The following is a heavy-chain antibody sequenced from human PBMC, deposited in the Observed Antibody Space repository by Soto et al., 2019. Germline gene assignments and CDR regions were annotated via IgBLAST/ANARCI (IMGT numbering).Heavy chain of an antibody. CDR1: GESFSAYI. D-gene: IGHD3-22*01. CDR2: INHSGSA. V-gene: IGHV4-34*01. Sequence: PSETLSLTCAVYGESFSAYIWTWIRQTPGKGLQWIGQINHSGSASYNPSLKSRVTISVHTSNSQFSLELSSVTAADTAVYYCARHNYDSSGTAVDVWGQGTTVTVSS. J-gene: IGHJ6*02. CDR3: ARHNYDSSGTAVDV.